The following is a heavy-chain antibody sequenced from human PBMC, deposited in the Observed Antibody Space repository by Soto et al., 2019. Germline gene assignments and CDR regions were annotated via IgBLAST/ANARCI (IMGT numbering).Heavy chain of an antibody. CDR1: GGSISSGGYY. J-gene: IGHJ4*01. CDR3: ARGGYYYENSGQNAYNY. D-gene: IGHD3-22*01. V-gene: IGHV4-31*03. CDR2: IYYGGST. Sequence: TLSLTCTVSGGSISSGGYYWSWIRQHPGKGLEWIGYIYYGGSTYYNPSLKSRATISGDTSKNQFSLKLSSVTAADTAVYYCARGGYYYENSGQNAYNYWGQGILVTVSS.